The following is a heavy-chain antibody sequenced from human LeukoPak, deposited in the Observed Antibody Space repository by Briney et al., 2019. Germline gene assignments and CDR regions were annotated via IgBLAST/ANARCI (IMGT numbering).Heavy chain of an antibody. CDR2: SYHTGNT. Sequence: SENLSLTCSVPGDSISSSSYFWGWIRQSPGQGLEWIGTSYHTGNTYYNPSLKSRVTISLDTSSNQCSLRLISVIVADTAVYYCARMRSYWYFDLWGRGTLVAVSS. CDR3: ARMRSYWYFDL. J-gene: IGHJ2*01. CDR1: GDSISSSSYF. V-gene: IGHV4-39*01.